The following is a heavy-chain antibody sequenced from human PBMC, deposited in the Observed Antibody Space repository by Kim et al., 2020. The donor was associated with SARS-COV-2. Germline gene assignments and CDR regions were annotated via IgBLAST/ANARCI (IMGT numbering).Heavy chain of an antibody. CDR3: ARDLFHTGFDY. CDR1: GYIFTNFA. J-gene: IGHJ4*02. D-gene: IGHD2-8*02. Sequence: ASVNVSCKASGYIFTNFAIQWVRQAPGQALEWMGWINTGTGNTKFSQHFLGRVTFTRDTSANTAYMELSSLGSEDTAVYYCARDLFHTGFDYWGQGTLVAVSS. V-gene: IGHV1-3*04. CDR2: INTGTGNT.